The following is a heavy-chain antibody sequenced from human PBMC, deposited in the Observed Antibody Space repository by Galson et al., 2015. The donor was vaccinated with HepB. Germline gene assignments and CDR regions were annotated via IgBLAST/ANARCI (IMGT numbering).Heavy chain of an antibody. Sequence: ETLSLTCAVFGGAFLDYQWTWIRQTPGKGLEWIGEIHHSGSTNYNPSLSSRVSISVDTIKKQFSLRLTSMSAADMGVYYCARGWYYNYMDVWAKGTTVIVSS. V-gene: IGHV4-34*01. CDR3: ARGWYYNYMDV. J-gene: IGHJ6*03. CDR2: IHHSGST. CDR1: GGAFLDYQ. D-gene: IGHD6-13*01.